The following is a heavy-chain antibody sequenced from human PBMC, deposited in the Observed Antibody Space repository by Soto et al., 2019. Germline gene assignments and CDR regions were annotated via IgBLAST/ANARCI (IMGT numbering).Heavy chain of an antibody. Sequence: YIRCTRQALGKGLEWVSYISSSGSTIYYADSVKGRFTISRDNAKNSLYLQMNSLRAEDTAVYYCSKARAQYYVFCCGYPVDYWGQ. CDR2: ISSSGSTI. CDR3: SKARAQYYVFCCGYPVDY. V-gene: IGHV3-11*01. CDR1: Y. D-gene: IGHD3-3*01. J-gene: IGHJ4*02.